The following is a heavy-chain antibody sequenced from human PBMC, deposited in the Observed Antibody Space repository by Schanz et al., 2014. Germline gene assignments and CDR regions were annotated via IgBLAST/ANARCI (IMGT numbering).Heavy chain of an antibody. D-gene: IGHD6-19*01. V-gene: IGHV3-33*01. CDR2: IWYDGSNE. J-gene: IGHJ6*03. CDR3: ARDHQWLARYYMDV. CDR1: GFTFSKYG. Sequence: QVQLVESGGGVVQPGRSLRLSCAASGFTFSKYGVHWVRQSPGKGLEWVALIWYDGSNEYYADSVKGRFTISRDNPKKTLYLQMNSLRAEDTAVYYCARDHQWLARYYMDVWGKGTTVTVSS.